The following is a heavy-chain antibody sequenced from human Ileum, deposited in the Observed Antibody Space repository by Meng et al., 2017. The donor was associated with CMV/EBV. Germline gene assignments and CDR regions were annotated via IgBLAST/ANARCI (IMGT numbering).Heavy chain of an antibody. J-gene: IGHJ3*02. CDR1: GFTFSSYA. V-gene: IGHV3-30*04. Sequence: LSCAASGFTFSSYAMHWVRQAPGKGLEWVAVISYDGSNKYYADSVKGRFTISRDNSKNTLYLQMNSLRAEDTAVYYCARAKQGAFDIWGQGTMVTVSS. D-gene: IGHD6-13*01. CDR3: ARAKQGAFDI. CDR2: ISYDGSNK.